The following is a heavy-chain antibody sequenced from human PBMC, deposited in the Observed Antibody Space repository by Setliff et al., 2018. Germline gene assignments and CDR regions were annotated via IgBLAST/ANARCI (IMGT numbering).Heavy chain of an antibody. CDR1: GYNFITTG. CDR3: ARASRFGTIRYRGDYYMDV. D-gene: IGHD3-10*01. CDR2: INTNTGNP. J-gene: IGHJ6*03. Sequence: ASVKVSCKTSGYNFITTGISWMRQAPGQGLEYMGWINTNTGNPSYAQGFTGRFVFSLDTSVSTAYLQISSLKAEDTAVYYCARASRFGTIRYRGDYYMDVWGKGTTVTVS. V-gene: IGHV7-4-1*02.